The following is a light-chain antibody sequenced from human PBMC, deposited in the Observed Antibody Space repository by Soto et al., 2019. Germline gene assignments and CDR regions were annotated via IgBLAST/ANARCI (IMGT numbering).Light chain of an antibody. J-gene: IGKJ2*01. Sequence: QLTQSPPLVSASVGDRVTITCRASPSIGSYLNWYQHKPGEAPTRLIFAADTLGSGVPSRFSGSGFNNKFTLTFNSLQPEDFATYYCQQNYDVPYTFGQGTRVEIK. CDR2: AAD. CDR1: PSIGSY. CDR3: QQNYDVPYT. V-gene: IGKV1-39*01.